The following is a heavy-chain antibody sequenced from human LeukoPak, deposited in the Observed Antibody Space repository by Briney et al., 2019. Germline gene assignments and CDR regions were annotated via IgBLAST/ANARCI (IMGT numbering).Heavy chain of an antibody. CDR2: IMPIFGTA. Sequence: ASVTVSCKASGGTFSSYAISRVRQAPGQGLEWMGGIMPIFGTANYAQKSQGRVTITADESTSTAYVELSSLRSEDTAVYYCARMGGGIVVVPAAILFDYWGQGTLVTVSS. CDR3: ARMGGGIVVVPAAILFDY. CDR1: GGTFSSYA. V-gene: IGHV1-69*13. J-gene: IGHJ4*02. D-gene: IGHD2-2*02.